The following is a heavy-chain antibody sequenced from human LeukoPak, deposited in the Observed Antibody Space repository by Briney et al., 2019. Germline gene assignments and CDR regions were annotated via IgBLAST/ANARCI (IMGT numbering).Heavy chain of an antibody. Sequence: SVKVSCKASGGTFSSYAISWVRQAPGQGLEWMGGIIPIFGTANYAQKFQGRVTITADESTSTAYMELSSLRSEDTAVYYCARAPGYSYGINDAFDIWGQGTVVTVSS. V-gene: IGHV1-69*13. CDR3: ARAPGYSYGINDAFDI. J-gene: IGHJ3*02. D-gene: IGHD5-18*01. CDR2: IIPIFGTA. CDR1: GGTFSSYA.